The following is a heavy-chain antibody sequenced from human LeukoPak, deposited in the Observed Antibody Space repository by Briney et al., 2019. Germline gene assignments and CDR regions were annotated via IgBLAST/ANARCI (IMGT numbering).Heavy chain of an antibody. CDR3: AKDKMAYSTSSWDY. CDR2: ISYDGSNK. V-gene: IGHV3-30*18. J-gene: IGHJ4*02. Sequence: GGSLRLSCAASGFTFSSYGMHWVRQAPGKALEWVAVISYDGSNKYYADSVKGRFTISRDNSKNTLYLQMNSLRAEDTAVYYCAKDKMAYSTSSWDYWGQGTLVTVSS. CDR1: GFTFSSYG. D-gene: IGHD6-6*01.